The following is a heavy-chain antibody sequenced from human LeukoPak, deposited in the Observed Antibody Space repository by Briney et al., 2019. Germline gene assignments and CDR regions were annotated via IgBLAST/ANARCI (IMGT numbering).Heavy chain of an antibody. V-gene: IGHV4-34*01. J-gene: IGHJ4*02. Sequence: SETLSLTCAVYGGSFSGYYWSWIRQPPGKGLEWIGEINHSGSTNYNPSLKSRVTISVDTSKNQFSLKLSSVTGADTAVYYCARARRYYYDSSGYYGGWGQGTLVTVSS. CDR1: GGSFSGYY. D-gene: IGHD3-22*01. CDR2: INHSGST. CDR3: ARARRYYYDSSGYYGG.